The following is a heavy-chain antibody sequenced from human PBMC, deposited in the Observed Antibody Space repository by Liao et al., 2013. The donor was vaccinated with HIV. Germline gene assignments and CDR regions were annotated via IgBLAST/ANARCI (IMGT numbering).Heavy chain of an antibody. J-gene: IGHJ4*02. CDR2: ISTSGGT. D-gene: IGHD5/OR15-5a*01. Sequence: QVQLQESGPGVVKPSRVLSLTCTVSGGSISSYYWSWIRQPAGKGLEWIGRISTSGGTHYNSSLRSRVTLSVDTSKNQLSLNLNSVTAADTAVYFCARGVPPDYWGQGIPVTVSS. V-gene: IGHV4-4*07. CDR3: ARGVPPDY. CDR1: GGSISSYY.